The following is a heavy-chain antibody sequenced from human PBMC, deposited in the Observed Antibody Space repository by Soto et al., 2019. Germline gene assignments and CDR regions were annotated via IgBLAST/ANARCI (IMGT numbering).Heavy chain of an antibody. CDR1: GFTFTNYW. Sequence: PGGSLRLSCAASGFTFTNYWMNWVRQAPGKGLEWVANIKQDGSENYYVDSVKGRFTISRDNAKNSLYLKMNSLKTEDTAVYYCSTGRSTYGLASWGQGTLVIV. CDR2: IKQDGSEN. V-gene: IGHV3-7*03. J-gene: IGHJ4*02. CDR3: STGRSTYGLAS. D-gene: IGHD5-18*01.